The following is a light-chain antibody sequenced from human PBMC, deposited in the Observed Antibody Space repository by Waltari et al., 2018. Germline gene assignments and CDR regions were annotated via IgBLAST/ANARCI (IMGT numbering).Light chain of an antibody. CDR2: GVY. CDR3: CSYANSKWL. Sequence: QSVLTQPRSVSGSPGQSVAISCTGTSSDVGGYDYVSWYQQYPGKAPKVMIYGVYKRPAGVPDRFSGSKSGNTASLSISGLQAEDEADYYCCSYANSKWLFGGGTKLTVL. J-gene: IGLJ3*02. CDR1: SSDVGGYDY. V-gene: IGLV2-11*01.